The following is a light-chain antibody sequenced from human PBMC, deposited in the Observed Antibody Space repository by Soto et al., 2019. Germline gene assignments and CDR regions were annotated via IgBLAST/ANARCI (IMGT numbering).Light chain of an antibody. CDR2: YAS. CDR3: QQRRSWPPT. V-gene: IGKV3-11*01. J-gene: IGKJ4*01. CDR1: QSISSY. Sequence: ERVTLSCRASQSISSYLAWYQQKPGQAPRLLIYYASNRATGIPDRFSGSGSGTDFTLTISSLEPEDFALYFCQQRRSWPPTFGGGTKVDIK.